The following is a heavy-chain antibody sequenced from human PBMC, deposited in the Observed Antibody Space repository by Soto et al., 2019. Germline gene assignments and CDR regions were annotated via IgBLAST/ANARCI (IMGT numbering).Heavy chain of an antibody. CDR2: IYYSGST. V-gene: IGHV4-31*03. CDR1: GGSISSGGYY. Sequence: QVQLQESGPGLVKPSQTLSLTCTVSGGSISSGGYYWSWIRQHPGKGLEWIGYIYYSGSTYYNPSLKSRVTISVNTSKNKFSLKLSSVTAADTAVYYCARVPRSTTSTLSWFDPWGQGTLVTVSS. D-gene: IGHD5-12*01. J-gene: IGHJ5*02. CDR3: ARVPRSTTSTLSWFDP.